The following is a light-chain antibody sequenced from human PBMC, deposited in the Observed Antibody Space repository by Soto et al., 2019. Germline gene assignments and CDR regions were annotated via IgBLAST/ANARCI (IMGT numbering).Light chain of an antibody. V-gene: IGKV1-27*01. CDR2: AAS. CDR3: QLLET. J-gene: IGKJ1*01. CDR1: QGISNY. Sequence: DIQMTQSPSSLSASVGDRVTITCRASQGISNYLAWYQQKPGKVPKRLIYAASTLQSGVPSRVSGSGSGTDFTLTISSLQPEYVATYYCQLLETFGQGTKVEIK.